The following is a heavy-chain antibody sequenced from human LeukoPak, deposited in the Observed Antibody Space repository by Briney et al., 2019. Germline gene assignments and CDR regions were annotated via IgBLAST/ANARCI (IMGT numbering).Heavy chain of an antibody. Sequence: GGSLRLSCAASGFTFSSYEMNWVRQAPGKGLEWVSYISSSGSTIYYADSVKGRFTISRDNSKNTLYLQMNSLRAEDTAVYYCAKYPTTVTTGYYYYYYMDVWGKGTTVTISS. CDR1: GFTFSSYE. CDR2: ISSSGSTI. V-gene: IGHV3-48*03. J-gene: IGHJ6*03. D-gene: IGHD4-17*01. CDR3: AKYPTTVTTGYYYYYYMDV.